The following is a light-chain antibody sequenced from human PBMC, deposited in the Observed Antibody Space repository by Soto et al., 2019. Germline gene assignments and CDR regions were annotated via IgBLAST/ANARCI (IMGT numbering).Light chain of an antibody. CDR3: QQDGSSPQIT. Sequence: DIVLTQSPGTLSLSPGERATLSCRASQSVSSSYLAWYQQKPGQAPRLLIYDAPSRATGIPDRFSGSRSGTAVIITISRLETEDFAVYYCQQDGSSPQITFGQGTRLEIK. CDR1: QSVSSSY. V-gene: IGKV3-20*01. J-gene: IGKJ5*01. CDR2: DAP.